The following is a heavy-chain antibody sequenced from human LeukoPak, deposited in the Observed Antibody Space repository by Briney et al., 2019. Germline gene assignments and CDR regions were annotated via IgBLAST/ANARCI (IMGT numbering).Heavy chain of an antibody. J-gene: IGHJ5*02. CDR1: GGSLNSYY. V-gene: IGHV4-59*01. D-gene: IGHD1-26*01. CDR3: ARDRTGATLGWFDP. Sequence: SETLSLICTLSGGSLNSYYWSWLRQPPGKRLVWIGYIYNNENTKYNPPLKSRVTISEETSQNQSLPANGSVTAADTAVYYCARDRTGATLGWFDPWGQGTMVTVSS. CDR2: IYNNENT.